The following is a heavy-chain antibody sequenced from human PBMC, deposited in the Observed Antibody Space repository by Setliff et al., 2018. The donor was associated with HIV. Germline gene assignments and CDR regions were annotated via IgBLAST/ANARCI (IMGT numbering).Heavy chain of an antibody. D-gene: IGHD3-10*01. CDR3: ARGALLAVFDFDH. J-gene: IGHJ4*01. Sequence: ASVKVSCKAFGYTFTTYSLHWVRQAPGQSLEWMGWINVGKGDTKYSQEFQGRITITTDTSANTGYMELSSLRSDDTAVYFCARGALLAVFDFDHWGHGTLITVSS. V-gene: IGHV1-3*01. CDR1: GYTFTTYS. CDR2: INVGKGDT.